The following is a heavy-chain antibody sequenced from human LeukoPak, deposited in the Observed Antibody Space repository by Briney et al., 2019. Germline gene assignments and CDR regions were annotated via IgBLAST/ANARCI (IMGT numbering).Heavy chain of an antibody. CDR2: IKQDGSEK. V-gene: IGHV3-7*01. J-gene: IGHJ5*02. CDR3: ARGESGLDFWSGRDNWFDP. CDR1: GFTFSSYS. Sequence: GGSLRLSCAASGFTFSSYSMNWVRQAPGKGLEWVANIKQDGSEKYYVDSVKGRFTISRDNAKNSLYLQMNSLRAEDTAVYYCARGESGLDFWSGRDNWFDPWGQGTLVTVSS. D-gene: IGHD3-3*01.